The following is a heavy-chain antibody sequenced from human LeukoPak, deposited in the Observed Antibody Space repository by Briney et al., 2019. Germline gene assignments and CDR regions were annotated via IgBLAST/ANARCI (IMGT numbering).Heavy chain of an antibody. J-gene: IGHJ6*03. Sequence: SETLSLTCTVSGGSISRYYWIWIRQPAGKGREWFGRIYTSVSTNYNPSLKSRVTMSVDTSKNQFSLKLSSVTAADTAVYYCARGECSGGSCSTHNYYYYYMDVWGKGTTVTVSS. CDR2: IYTSVST. V-gene: IGHV4-4*07. D-gene: IGHD2-15*01. CDR3: ARGECSGGSCSTHNYYYYYMDV. CDR1: GGSISRYY.